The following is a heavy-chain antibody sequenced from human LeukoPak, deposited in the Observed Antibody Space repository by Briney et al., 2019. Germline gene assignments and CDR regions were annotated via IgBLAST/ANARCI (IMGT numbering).Heavy chain of an antibody. Sequence: ASVKVSCKASGYTFTSYDINWVRQATGQGLEWMGWMNPNSGNTGYAQKLQGRVTITRNTSISTAYMELSSLRSEDTAVYYCARVIYEDKTGWAFDIWGQGTMVTVSP. CDR1: GYTFTSYD. D-gene: IGHD5/OR15-5a*01. CDR3: ARVIYEDKTGWAFDI. CDR2: MNPNSGNT. J-gene: IGHJ3*02. V-gene: IGHV1-8*03.